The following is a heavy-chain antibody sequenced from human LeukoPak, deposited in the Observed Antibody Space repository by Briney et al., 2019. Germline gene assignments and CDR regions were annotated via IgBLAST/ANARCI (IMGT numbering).Heavy chain of an antibody. CDR2: IYYSGST. V-gene: IGHV4-59*01. Sequence: SETLSLTCTVSGGSISSYYWSWIRQPPGKGLEWIGYIYYSGSTNYNPSLKSRVTISLDTSKNQFSLKLSSVTAADTAVYYCAREGGFCSGGSCYSSWGQGTLVTVSS. D-gene: IGHD2-15*01. CDR3: AREGGFCSGGSCYSS. J-gene: IGHJ4*02. CDR1: GGSISSYY.